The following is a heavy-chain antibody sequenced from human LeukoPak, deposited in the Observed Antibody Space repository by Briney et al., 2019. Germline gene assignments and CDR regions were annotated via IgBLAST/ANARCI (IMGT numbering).Heavy chain of an antibody. J-gene: IGHJ4*02. CDR1: GGTFSSYA. Sequence: ASVKVSCKASGGTFSSYAISWVRQAPGQGLEWMGRIIPILGIANYAQKFQGRVTITADKSTSTAYMELSSLRSEDTAVYYCASLRFLEWLALDYWGQGTLVTVSS. V-gene: IGHV1-69*04. CDR3: ASLRFLEWLALDY. CDR2: IIPILGIA. D-gene: IGHD3-3*01.